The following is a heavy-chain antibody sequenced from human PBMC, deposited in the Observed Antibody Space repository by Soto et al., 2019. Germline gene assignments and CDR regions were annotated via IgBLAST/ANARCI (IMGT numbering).Heavy chain of an antibody. CDR1: GDSVSSSSVT. Sequence: SQTLSLTCDISGDSVSSSSVTWNWIRQSPSRGLEWLGRTYYRSRWYNDYAESVKSRIIINPDTSKNQFSLHLNSVTPDDTAVYYCVRLIGNSWLDFWGQGTLVTGSS. CDR3: VRLIGNSWLDF. J-gene: IGHJ5*01. V-gene: IGHV6-1*01. CDR2: TYYRSRWYN. D-gene: IGHD1-26*01.